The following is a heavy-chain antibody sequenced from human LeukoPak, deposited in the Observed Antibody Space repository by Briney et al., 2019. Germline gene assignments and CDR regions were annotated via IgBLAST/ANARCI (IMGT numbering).Heavy chain of an antibody. V-gene: IGHV3-23*01. CDR2: ISGSGGST. D-gene: IGHD3-10*01. J-gene: IGHJ6*02. CDR1: GFTFSSYA. CDR3: AKDHGSGGYNYYYGMEV. Sequence: GGSLRLSCAASGFTFSSYAMSWVRQAPGKGLEWVSAISGSGGSTYYADSVKGRFTISRDNSKNTLYLQMNSLRAEDTAVYYCAKDHGSGGYNYYYGMEVWGQGNTVTVSS.